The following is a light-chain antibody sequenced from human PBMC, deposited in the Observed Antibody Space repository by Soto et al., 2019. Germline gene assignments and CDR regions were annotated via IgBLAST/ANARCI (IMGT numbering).Light chain of an antibody. CDR3: QSYDNNLTV. V-gene: IGLV1-40*01. Sequence: QAVLTQPPSVSGAPGQSIIIFCTGSNSNIGAGIDVHWYQHLPGTAPKLLIFANINRPSGVPHRFSGSKSGTSASLAITGLQPEDEAVYYCQSYDNNLTVFGGGTKLTVL. CDR2: ANI. J-gene: IGLJ3*02. CDR1: NSNIGAGID.